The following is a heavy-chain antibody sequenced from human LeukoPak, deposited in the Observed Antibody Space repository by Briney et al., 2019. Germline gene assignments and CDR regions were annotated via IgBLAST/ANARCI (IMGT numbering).Heavy chain of an antibody. D-gene: IGHD2-15*01. CDR2: ISGSGGST. V-gene: IGHV3-23*01. CDR1: GFTFSSYA. J-gene: IGHJ4*02. CDR3: ARESDIVVGVAAIQFDY. Sequence: GGSLRLSCAASGFTFSSYAMSWVRQAPGKGLEWVSAISGSGGSTYYADSVKGRFTISRDNAKNSLYLQMNSLRAEDTAVYYCARESDIVVGVAAIQFDYWGQGTLVTASS.